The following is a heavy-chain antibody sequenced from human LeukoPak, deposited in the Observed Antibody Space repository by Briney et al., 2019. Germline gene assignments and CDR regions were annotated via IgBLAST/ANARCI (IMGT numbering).Heavy chain of an antibody. Sequence: PSETLSLTCTVSGGSISSYYWSWIRQPPGEGLEWIGYIYYSGSTNYNPSLKSRVTISVDTSKNQFSLKLSSVTAADTAVYYCARHGTNYYDSSGYFNYWGQGTLVTVSS. CDR1: GGSISSYY. D-gene: IGHD3-22*01. V-gene: IGHV4-59*08. CDR3: ARHGTNYYDSSGYFNY. CDR2: IYYSGST. J-gene: IGHJ4*02.